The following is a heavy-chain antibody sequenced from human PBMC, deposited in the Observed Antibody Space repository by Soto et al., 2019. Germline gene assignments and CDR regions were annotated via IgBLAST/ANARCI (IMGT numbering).Heavy chain of an antibody. CDR2: IYYSGST. J-gene: IGHJ4*02. D-gene: IGHD6-25*01. CDR3: ARSAGYTSGFDY. CDR1: GGSISSSSYY. V-gene: IGHV4-39*01. Sequence: SETLSLTCTVSGGSISSSSYYWGWIRQPPGKGLEWIGSIYYSGSTYYNPSLKSRVTISVDTSKNQFSLKLSSVTAAHTAVYSCARSAGYTSGFDYWGQGTLVTVSS.